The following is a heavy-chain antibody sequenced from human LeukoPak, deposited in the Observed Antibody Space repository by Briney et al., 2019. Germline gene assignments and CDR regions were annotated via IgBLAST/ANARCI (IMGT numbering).Heavy chain of an antibody. CDR1: GFTFSSYW. CDR3: ARDREIWLPHNWFDP. CDR2: IKKDGSEK. V-gene: IGHV3-7*01. Sequence: GGSLRLSCAASGFTFSSYWMSWVRQAPGKGLEWVANIKKDGSEKYYVDSVKGRFTISRDNAKTSLYLQMNSLRAEDTAVYYCARDREIWLPHNWFDPWGQGTLVTVSS. J-gene: IGHJ5*02. D-gene: IGHD5-24*01.